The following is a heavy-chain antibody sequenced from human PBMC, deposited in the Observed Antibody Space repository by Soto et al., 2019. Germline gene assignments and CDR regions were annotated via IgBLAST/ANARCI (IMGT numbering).Heavy chain of an antibody. CDR2: INQDGSER. CDR1: GLTFRNDW. D-gene: IGHD4-17*01. V-gene: IGHV3-7*03. J-gene: IGHJ4*02. Sequence: GGSMRLSCAGSGLTFRNDWLSWVRQAPGKGLEWVANINQDGSERYYVDSVRGRFTISRDNVENSLYLQLNSLRPEDTAVYYCAVYGYGVSAAACWGQGTLVTVS. CDR3: AVYGYGVSAAAC.